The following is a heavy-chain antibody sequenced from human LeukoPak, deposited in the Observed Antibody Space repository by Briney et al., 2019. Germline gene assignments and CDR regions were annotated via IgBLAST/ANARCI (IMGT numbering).Heavy chain of an antibody. CDR2: ISCSGRT. J-gene: IGHJ4*02. Sequence: SETLSLTCTVSGGSTSSSSFYWGWIRQPPGKGLECIGRISCSGRTYYNPSLQSRVTISVDTSKNQFSLRLSSVTAAETAVYYCARLRAYYYDSSGYYNFDFWGQGTLVTVSS. V-gene: IGHV4-39*01. CDR1: GGSTSSSSFY. D-gene: IGHD3-22*01. CDR3: ARLRAYYYDSSGYYNFDF.